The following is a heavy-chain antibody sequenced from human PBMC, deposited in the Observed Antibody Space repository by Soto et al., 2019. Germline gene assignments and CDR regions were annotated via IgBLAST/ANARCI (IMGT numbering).Heavy chain of an antibody. J-gene: IGHJ5*02. Sequence: QVKLVESGGGVVQPGRSLRLSCAASGFTFSSYGMHWVRQAPGKGLEWVAVISPDGSNKDYADSVKGRFTLSRDNSKNTLYLQMNSLRVADTAVYYCAKPLSSLQWPPFDPWGHGTLVTVSS. CDR3: AKPLSSLQWPPFDP. V-gene: IGHV3-30*18. CDR1: GFTFSSYG. CDR2: ISPDGSNK. D-gene: IGHD6-19*01.